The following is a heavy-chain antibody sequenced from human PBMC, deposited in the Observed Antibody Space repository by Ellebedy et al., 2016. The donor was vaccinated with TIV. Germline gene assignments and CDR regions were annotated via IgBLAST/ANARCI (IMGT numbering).Heavy chain of an antibody. CDR3: ARLRFDAFDI. CDR2: INGNGRYS. V-gene: IGHV3-74*01. CDR1: GFTFSDFW. Sequence: GGSLRLSXAASGFTFSDFWMHWVCQAPGKGLVWVSRINGNGRYSSHADSVKGRFTISRDNAKNTLYLQMDSLRPDDTAVYYCARLRFDAFDIWGQGTMVTVSS. J-gene: IGHJ3*02.